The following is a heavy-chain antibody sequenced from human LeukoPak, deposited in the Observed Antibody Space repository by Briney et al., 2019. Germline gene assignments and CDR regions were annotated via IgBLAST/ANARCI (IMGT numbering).Heavy chain of an antibody. CDR2: IYNDGST. V-gene: IGHV3-66*01. J-gene: IGHJ4*02. Sequence: TGGSLRLSCAASGFTVSCNYMSWVRQAPGKGLEWVSVIYNDGSTYYADSVKDRFTISRDNSKNTLYLQLNSLRDEDTAVYHCARGWGFFDYWGQGTLVTVSS. CDR3: ARGWGFFDY. CDR1: GFTVSCNY. D-gene: IGHD7-27*01.